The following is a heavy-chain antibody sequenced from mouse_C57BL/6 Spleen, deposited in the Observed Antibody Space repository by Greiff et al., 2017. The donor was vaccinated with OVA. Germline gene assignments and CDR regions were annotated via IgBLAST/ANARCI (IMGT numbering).Heavy chain of an antibody. V-gene: IGHV1-59*01. CDR3: AREGDGYGFAY. CDR2: IDPSDSYT. D-gene: IGHD2-2*01. CDR1: GYTFTSYW. J-gene: IGHJ3*01. Sequence: QVQLQQPGAELVRPGTSVKLSCKASGYTFTSYWMHWVKQRPGQGLEWIGVIDPSDSYTNYNQKFKGKATLTVDTSSSTAYMQRSSLTSEDAAVYYCAREGDGYGFAYWGQGTLVTVSA.